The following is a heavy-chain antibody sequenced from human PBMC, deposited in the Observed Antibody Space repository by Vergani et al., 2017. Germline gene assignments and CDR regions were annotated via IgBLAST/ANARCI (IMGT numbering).Heavy chain of an antibody. CDR3: ARDGGDYVWGSYLADY. V-gene: IGHV3-30-3*01. CDR2: ISYDGSNK. D-gene: IGHD3-16*02. CDR1: GFTFSSYA. J-gene: IGHJ4*02. Sequence: QVQLVESGGGVVQPGRSLRLSCAASGFTFSSYAMHWVRQAPGKGLEWVAVISYDGSNKYYADSVKGRFTISRDNSKNTLYLQMNSLRAEDTAVYYCARDGGDYVWGSYLADYWGQGTLVTVSS.